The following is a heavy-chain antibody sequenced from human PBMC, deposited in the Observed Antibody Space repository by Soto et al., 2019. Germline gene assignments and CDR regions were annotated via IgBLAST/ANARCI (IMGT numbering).Heavy chain of an antibody. Sequence: PGGSLRLSCAASGFTFSNAWMNWVRQAPGKGLEWVGRIKSKTDGGTTDYAAPVKGRFTISRDDSKNTLYLQMNSLKTEDTAVYYCTTARSPRRYYYYYGMDVWGQGTTVTVSS. J-gene: IGHJ6*02. CDR3: TTARSPRRYYYYYGMDV. CDR1: GFTFSNAW. CDR2: IKSKTDGGTT. V-gene: IGHV3-15*07.